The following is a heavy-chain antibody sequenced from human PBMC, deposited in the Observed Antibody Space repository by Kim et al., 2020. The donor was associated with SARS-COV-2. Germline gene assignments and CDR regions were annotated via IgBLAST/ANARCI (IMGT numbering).Heavy chain of an antibody. D-gene: IGHD5-18*01. CDR3: ARHPPMDTSVGPT. V-gene: IGHV5-10-1*01. J-gene: IGHJ5*02. Sequence: GESLKISCKGSEYAFTTYWISWVRQMPGKGLEWMGRIDPTDSYTNYSPSFQGRVTMSADKSTNTAYLQWSSLKASDTAMYFCARHPPMDTSVGPTWGQGTLVTVSS. CDR2: IDPTDSYT. CDR1: EYAFTTYW.